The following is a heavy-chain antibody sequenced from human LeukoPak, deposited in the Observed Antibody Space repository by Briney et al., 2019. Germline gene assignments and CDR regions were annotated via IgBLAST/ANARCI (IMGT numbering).Heavy chain of an antibody. CDR1: GFTFSDYY. D-gene: IGHD2/OR15-2a*01. Sequence: GSLRLSCAASGFTFSDYYMSWIRQAPGKGLEWISYISHSNDYTNYADSVKGRFTMSRDNAKNSLYLQMNSLRAEDTAVYYCARGNINSVAMFDYWGQGTLVTVSS. CDR3: ARGNINSVAMFDY. J-gene: IGHJ4*02. CDR2: ISHSNDYT. V-gene: IGHV3-11*06.